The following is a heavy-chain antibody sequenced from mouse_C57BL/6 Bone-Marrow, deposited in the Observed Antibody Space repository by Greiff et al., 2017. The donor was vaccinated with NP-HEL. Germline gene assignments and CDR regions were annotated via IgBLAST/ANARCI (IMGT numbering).Heavy chain of an antibody. CDR2: IDTSDSYT. D-gene: IGHD1-1*01. V-gene: IGHV1-69*01. Sequence: VQLQQPGAELVMPGASVKLSCKASGYTFTSYWMHWVKQRPGQGLEWIGEIDTSDSYTNYNQKFNGKCTLTVDNSTRKAYMQLRSLTSEDSAVYYCAREAVTTVVAHWYFDVWGTGTTVTVSS. J-gene: IGHJ1*03. CDR3: AREAVTTVVAHWYFDV. CDR1: GYTFTSYW.